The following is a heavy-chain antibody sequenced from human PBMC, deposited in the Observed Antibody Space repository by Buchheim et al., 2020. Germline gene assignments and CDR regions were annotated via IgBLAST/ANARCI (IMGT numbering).Heavy chain of an antibody. J-gene: IGHJ4*02. Sequence: EEQLVESGGGLVQPGGSLRLSCAGSGFTFSNYWMAWVRQAPGKGLESVAHINNDGSFRRYVDSAKGRFTVSRDNVQNTLYLQMNGLRAEDTAVYYCAHFGVEWQSSCWGQGTLVSVSS. D-gene: IGHD3-3*01. V-gene: IGHV3-74*01. CDR2: INNDGSFR. CDR1: GFTFSNYW. CDR3: AHFGVEWQSSC.